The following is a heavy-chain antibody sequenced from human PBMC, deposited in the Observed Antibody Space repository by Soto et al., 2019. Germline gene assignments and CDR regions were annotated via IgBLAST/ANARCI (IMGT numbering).Heavy chain of an antibody. J-gene: IGHJ5*02. CDR2: IYYSGST. CDR1: GGSISSSSYY. Sequence: TSETLSLTCTVSGGSISSSSYYWGWIRQPPGKGLEWIGSIYYSGSTYYNPSLKSRVTISVDTSKNQFSLKLSSVTAADTAVYYCARHPEGNGPPAPNWFDPWGQGTLVTVSS. V-gene: IGHV4-39*01. D-gene: IGHD2-8*01. CDR3: ARHPEGNGPPAPNWFDP.